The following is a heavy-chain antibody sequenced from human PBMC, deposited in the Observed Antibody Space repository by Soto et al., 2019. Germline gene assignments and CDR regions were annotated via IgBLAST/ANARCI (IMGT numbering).Heavy chain of an antibody. J-gene: IGHJ4*02. CDR2: VYYSGST. CDR3: GRLEGLATISYYFDY. V-gene: IGHV4-39*01. CDR1: GGSVISSSYY. Sequence: QLQLQDSGPGLVKPSETLSLTCTVSGGSVISSSYYWGWVRQPPGKGLEWIGSVYYSGSTYYNPSLESRVTRSVDKSKNQFALKLMSLSAADTAVYYCGRLEGLATISYYFDYWGQGALVTVSS. D-gene: IGHD3-9*01.